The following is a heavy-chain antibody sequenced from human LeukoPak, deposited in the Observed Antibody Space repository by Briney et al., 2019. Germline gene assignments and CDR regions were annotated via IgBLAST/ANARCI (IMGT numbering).Heavy chain of an antibody. J-gene: IGHJ5*02. CDR1: GGSFSGYY. D-gene: IGHD6-13*01. CDR2: INHSGST. V-gene: IGHV4-34*01. Sequence: PSETLSLTYAVYGGSFSGYYWSWIRQPPGRGLEWIGEINHSGSTNYNPSLKSRVTISVDTSKNQFSLKLSSVTAADTAVYYCARRIAAAGTGGFDPWGQGTLVTVSS. CDR3: ARRIAAAGTGGFDP.